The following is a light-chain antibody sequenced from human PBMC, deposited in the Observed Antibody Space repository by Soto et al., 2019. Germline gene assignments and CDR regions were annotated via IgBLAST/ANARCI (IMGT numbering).Light chain of an antibody. Sequence: DIEMTQSPSTLSACGGDIVTITCGASQSISSWLAWYQQKPGKAPKLLIYKASSLESGVPSRFSGSGSGTEFTLTISSLQPDDFATYYCQQYNSYSYTFGQGTRLEIK. J-gene: IGKJ5*01. CDR2: KAS. V-gene: IGKV1-5*03. CDR1: QSISSW. CDR3: QQYNSYSYT.